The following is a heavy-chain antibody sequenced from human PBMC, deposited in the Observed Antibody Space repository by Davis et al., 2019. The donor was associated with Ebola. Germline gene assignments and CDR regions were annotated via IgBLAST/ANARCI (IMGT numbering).Heavy chain of an antibody. J-gene: IGHJ4*02. CDR2: ISYDGSNK. CDR3: ARGGF. CDR1: GFTFSSYA. Sequence: GESLKISCAASGFTFSSYAMHWVRQAPGKGLEWVAVISYDGSNKYYADSVQGRFTISRDNAKNTLYLQMNSLRTEDTAVYYCARGGFWGQGNLVTVSS. V-gene: IGHV3-30*04.